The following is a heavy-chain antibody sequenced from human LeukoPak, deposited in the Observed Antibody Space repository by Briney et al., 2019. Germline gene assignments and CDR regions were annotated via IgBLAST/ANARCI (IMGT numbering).Heavy chain of an antibody. CDR3: ARDMTTVTTLYYYYYMDV. CDR2: ISAYNGNT. V-gene: IGHV1-18*01. Sequence: ASVKVSCKASGYTFTSYGISWVRQAPGQGLEWMGWISAYNGNTNYAQKLQGRVTMTTDTSTSTACMELRSLRSDDTAVYYCARDMTTVTTLYYYYYMDVWGKGTTVTVSS. J-gene: IGHJ6*03. CDR1: GYTFTSYG. D-gene: IGHD4-11*01.